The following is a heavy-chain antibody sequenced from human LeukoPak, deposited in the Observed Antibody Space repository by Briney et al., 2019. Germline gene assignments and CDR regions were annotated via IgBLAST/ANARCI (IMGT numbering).Heavy chain of an antibody. CDR1: GGSMTTYY. Sequence: KSSETLSLTCTVSGGSMTTYYWSWIRQPPGKGLEWIGYIHDSGSTNYKPSLKGRVTMSVDTSKNQFSLKLSSMTAADTVVYYCARAEGRHCSGGDCVNWFDPWGQGTLVTVSS. CDR2: IHDSGST. CDR3: ARAEGRHCSGGDCVNWFDP. J-gene: IGHJ5*02. D-gene: IGHD2-15*01. V-gene: IGHV4-59*01.